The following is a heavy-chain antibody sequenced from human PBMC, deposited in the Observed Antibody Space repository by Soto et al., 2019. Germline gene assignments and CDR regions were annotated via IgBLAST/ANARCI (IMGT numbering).Heavy chain of an antibody. CDR1: GYTFTGYY. V-gene: IGHV1-2*04. D-gene: IGHD3-10*02. CDR3: ARDQNDYVDYDAADYGMDV. J-gene: IGHJ6*02. Sequence: RASVKVSCKASGYTFTGYYMHWVRQAPAQGLEWMGWINPNSGGTNYTQKFQGWVTMTRDTSISTAYMELSRLRSDDTAVYYCARDQNDYVDYDAADYGMDVWGQGTTVTVSS. CDR2: INPNSGGT.